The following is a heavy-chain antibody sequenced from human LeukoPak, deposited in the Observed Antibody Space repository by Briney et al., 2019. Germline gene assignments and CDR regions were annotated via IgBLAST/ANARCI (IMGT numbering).Heavy chain of an antibody. Sequence: GGSLRLSCAASGFTFSSYWMSWVRQAPGKGLEWVANIKQDGSEKYYVDSVKGRFTISRDNAKNSVYLQMNSLRAEDTAVYYCARARDSSGWYTDGFDIWGQGTMVTVSS. CDR3: ARARDSSGWYTDGFDI. D-gene: IGHD6-19*01. V-gene: IGHV3-7*01. CDR1: GFTFSSYW. CDR2: IKQDGSEK. J-gene: IGHJ3*02.